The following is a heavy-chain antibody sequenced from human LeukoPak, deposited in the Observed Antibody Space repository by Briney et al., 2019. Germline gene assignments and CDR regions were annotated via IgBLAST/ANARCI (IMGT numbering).Heavy chain of an antibody. D-gene: IGHD4-17*01. J-gene: IGHJ3*02. Sequence: GGSLRLSCAASGFTFSSYSMNWVRQAPGKGLEWVSSISSSSSYIYYADSVKGRFTISRDNAKNSLYLQMNSLRAEDTAVYYCARAGGDYGDPTSAFDIWGQGTMVTVSS. V-gene: IGHV3-21*01. CDR2: ISSSSSYI. CDR3: ARAGGDYGDPTSAFDI. CDR1: GFTFSSYS.